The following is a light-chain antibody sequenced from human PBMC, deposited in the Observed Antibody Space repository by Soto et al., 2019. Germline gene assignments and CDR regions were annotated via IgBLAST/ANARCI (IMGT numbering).Light chain of an antibody. Sequence: EIVLTQAPGTLSLSPGERATVYCRASQSVGSNYLAWYQQKPGQAPRLLIHGATTRATGIPARFSGSGSGTEFTLTISSLQSEDFAVYYCQQYNNWPRTFGQGTKVDIK. CDR1: QSVGSN. J-gene: IGKJ1*01. CDR2: GAT. CDR3: QQYNNWPRT. V-gene: IGKV3-15*01.